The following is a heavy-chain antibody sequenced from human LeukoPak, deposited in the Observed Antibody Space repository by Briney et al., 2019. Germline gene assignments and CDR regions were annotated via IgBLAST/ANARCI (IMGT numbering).Heavy chain of an antibody. CDR1: GGSFSGYY. D-gene: IGHD6-19*01. CDR2: ISHSGST. V-gene: IGHV4-34*01. Sequence: SETLSLTCAVYGGSFSGYYWSWIRQPPGKGLEWIGEISHSGSTNYNPSLKSRVTISVDTSKNQFSLKLSSVTAADTAVYYCARVQAVAETFFDYWGQGTLVTVSS. CDR3: ARVQAVAETFFDY. J-gene: IGHJ4*02.